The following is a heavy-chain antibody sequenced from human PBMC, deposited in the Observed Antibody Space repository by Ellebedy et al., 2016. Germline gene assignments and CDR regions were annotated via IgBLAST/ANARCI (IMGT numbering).Heavy chain of an antibody. CDR1: GGTFSSYA. CDR3: AQLGMTGATHTGWFNP. V-gene: IGHV1-69*13. J-gene: IGHJ5*02. Sequence: SVKVSCXASGGTFSSYAISWVRQAPGQGLEWMGGIIPIFGTANYAQKFQGRVTITADESTSTAYMELSSLRSEDTAVYYCAQLGMTGATHTGWFNPWGQGTLVTVSS. CDR2: IIPIFGTA. D-gene: IGHD7-27*01.